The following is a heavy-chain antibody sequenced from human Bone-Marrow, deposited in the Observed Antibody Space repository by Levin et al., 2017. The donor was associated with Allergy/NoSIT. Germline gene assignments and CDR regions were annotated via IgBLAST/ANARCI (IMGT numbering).Heavy chain of an antibody. Sequence: QAGGSLRLSCAASGFTFSSYAMHWVRQAPGKGLEWVAVISYDGSNKYYADSVKGRFTISRDNSKNTLYLQMNSLRAEDTAVYYCARDFKSPRIPRGMDVWGQGTTVTVSS. CDR2: ISYDGSNK. CDR1: GFTFSSYA. J-gene: IGHJ6*02. V-gene: IGHV3-30-3*01. D-gene: IGHD5-18*01. CDR3: ARDFKSPRIPRGMDV.